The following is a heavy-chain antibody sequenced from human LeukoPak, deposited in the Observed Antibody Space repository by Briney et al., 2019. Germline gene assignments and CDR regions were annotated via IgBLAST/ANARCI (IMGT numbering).Heavy chain of an antibody. CDR2: IYYSGST. J-gene: IGHJ4*02. V-gene: IGHV4-39*07. D-gene: IGHD5-24*01. Sequence: SETLSLTCTVSGGSISSGSYYWGWIRQPPGKGLEWIGSIYYSGSTYYNPSLKSRVTISVDTSKNQFSLKLSSVTAADTAVYYCASIGMATISCDYWGQGTLVTVSS. CDR1: GGSISSGSYY. CDR3: ASIGMATISCDY.